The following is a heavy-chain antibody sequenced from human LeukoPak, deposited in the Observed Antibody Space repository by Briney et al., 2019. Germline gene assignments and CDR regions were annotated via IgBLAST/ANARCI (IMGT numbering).Heavy chain of an antibody. Sequence: GGSLRLSCAASGFTFSTYYMTWVRQAPGKGLEWVANIKQDGSQKYYVDSVQGRFTISRDNAKNSLYLQMNSLRAEDTAVYYCAAQRAVGFDYWGQGILVTVSS. V-gene: IGHV3-7*01. J-gene: IGHJ4*02. CDR1: GFTFSTYY. D-gene: IGHD6-19*01. CDR2: IKQDGSQK. CDR3: AAQRAVGFDY.